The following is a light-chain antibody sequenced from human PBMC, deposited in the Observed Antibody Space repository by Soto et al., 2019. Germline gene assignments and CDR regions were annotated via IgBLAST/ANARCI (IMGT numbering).Light chain of an antibody. CDR2: AAS. CDR1: EGISSY. Sequence: IPLTQSPSSLSASVGDRVTITCRASEGISSYLAWYQQKPGKAPKLLIYAASTLQSGVPSRFSGSGSGTDFTLTISSLQPEDFASYYCHQLNSYPWTFDQGTKVEIK. CDR3: HQLNSYPWT. J-gene: IGKJ1*01. V-gene: IGKV1-9*01.